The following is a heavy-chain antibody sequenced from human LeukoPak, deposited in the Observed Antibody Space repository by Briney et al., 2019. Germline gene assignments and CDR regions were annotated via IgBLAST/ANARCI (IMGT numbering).Heavy chain of an antibody. J-gene: IGHJ4*02. CDR3: AKARLRYFDWLCFDY. D-gene: IGHD3-9*01. Sequence: GVSLRLSCAASGFTFDDYAMHWVRQAPGKGLEWVSGISWNSGSIGYADSVKGRFTISRDNAKNSLYLQMNSLRAEDTALYYCAKARLRYFDWLCFDYWGQGTLVTVSS. V-gene: IGHV3-9*01. CDR2: ISWNSGSI. CDR1: GFTFDDYA.